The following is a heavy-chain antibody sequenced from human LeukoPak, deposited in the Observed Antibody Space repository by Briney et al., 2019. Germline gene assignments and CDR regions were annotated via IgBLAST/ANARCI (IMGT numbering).Heavy chain of an antibody. Sequence: GGSLRLPCAASGFTFSSYGMHWVRQAPGKGLEWVAVISYDGSNKYYADSVKGRFTISRDNSKNTLHLQMNSLRAENTAVYYCAKGLNWFDPWGQGTLVTVSS. CDR1: GFTFSSYG. J-gene: IGHJ5*02. CDR2: ISYDGSNK. CDR3: AKGLNWFDP. V-gene: IGHV3-30*18.